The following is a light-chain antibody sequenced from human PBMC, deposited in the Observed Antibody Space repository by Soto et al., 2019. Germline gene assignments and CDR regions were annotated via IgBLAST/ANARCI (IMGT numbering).Light chain of an antibody. V-gene: IGKV1-39*01. J-gene: IGKJ1*01. CDR3: QQSYSTPRT. CDR1: QSISSY. Sequence: DLQMTQSPSSLSASVGDRVTITCRASQSISSYLNWYQQKPGKAPKLLIYAASSLQSGVPSRFSGSGSGTDFTLTISSLQLEDFATYYCQQSYSTPRTFGQGTKVEIK. CDR2: AAS.